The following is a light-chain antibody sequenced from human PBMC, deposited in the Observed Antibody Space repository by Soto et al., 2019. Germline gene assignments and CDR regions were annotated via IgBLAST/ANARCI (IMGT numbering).Light chain of an antibody. CDR1: QSVSSN. CDR3: QQYNNWPPT. Sequence: EIVMTQSPATLSLSPWEIATLSCRASQSVSSNLAWYQQKPGQAPRLLIYGASTRATGIPARFSGSGSGTEFTLTISSLQSEDFAVYYCQQYNNWPPTFGQGTRLEIK. V-gene: IGKV3-15*01. CDR2: GAS. J-gene: IGKJ5*01.